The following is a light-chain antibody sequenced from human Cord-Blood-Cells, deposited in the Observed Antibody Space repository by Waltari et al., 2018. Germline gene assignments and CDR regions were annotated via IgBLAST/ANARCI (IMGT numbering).Light chain of an antibody. CDR3: CSSAGSSTLV. V-gene: IGLV2-23*01. Sequence: QSALTQPASVSGSPGQSITISCTGTSSDVGSYNLVSWYQQHPGKAPKRVIYDGSKLRSGVFNRLSGSKSSNTASLTVSARQAEDEADYYCCSSAGSSTLVFGGGTKLTVL. CDR2: DGS. J-gene: IGLJ3*02. CDR1: SSDVGSYNL.